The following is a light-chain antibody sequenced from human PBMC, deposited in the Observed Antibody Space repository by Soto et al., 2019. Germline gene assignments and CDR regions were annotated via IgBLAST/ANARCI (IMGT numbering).Light chain of an antibody. CDR2: GVS. Sequence: DNALTQSLVTLLASPWDRPALSFRSSQSVNTKYLAWYQQKPGQAPRLLISGVSSRATGIPDRFSGSGSGTDFTLTISRLDPEDFAVYYCQQYGNSLTFGGGTKVDIK. CDR1: QSVNTKY. CDR3: QQYGNSLT. J-gene: IGKJ4*01. V-gene: IGKV3-20*01.